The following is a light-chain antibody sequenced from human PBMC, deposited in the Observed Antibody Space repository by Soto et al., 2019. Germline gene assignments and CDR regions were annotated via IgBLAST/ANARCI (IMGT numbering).Light chain of an antibody. J-gene: IGKJ2*01. CDR3: LQDYDYPYT. CDR1: QDIKND. Sequence: AIPMTQSPSSLSASVGDRVTITCRASQDIKNDLGWYQQEPGKAPKLLIYAASSLQSGVPSRFTGSRSGTDFTLTISSLQPEDSATYYCLQDYDYPYTFGQGTKLEIK. V-gene: IGKV1-6*01. CDR2: AAS.